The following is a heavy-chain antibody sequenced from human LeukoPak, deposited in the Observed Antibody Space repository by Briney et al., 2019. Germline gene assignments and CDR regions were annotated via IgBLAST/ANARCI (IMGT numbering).Heavy chain of an antibody. CDR1: GFTFDDYA. D-gene: IGHD3-10*01. CDR3: AKVVSDYYGSGSYYYDRNYYYYGMDV. V-gene: IGHV3-30*18. CDR2: ISYDGSNK. Sequence: GGSLRLSCVASGFTFDDYAMHWVRQAPGKGLEWVAVISYDGSNKYYADSVKGRFTISRDNSKNTLYLQMNSLRAEDTAVYYCAKVVSDYYGSGSYYYDRNYYYYGMDVWGQGTTVTVSS. J-gene: IGHJ6*02.